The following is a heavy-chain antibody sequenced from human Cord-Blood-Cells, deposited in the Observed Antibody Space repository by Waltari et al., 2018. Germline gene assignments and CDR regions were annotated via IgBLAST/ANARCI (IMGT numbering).Heavy chain of an antibody. CDR1: GGSISSSSYY. Sequence: QLQLQESGPGLVKHSETLSLTCTVSGGSISSSSYYWGWIRQPPGKGLEWIGSIYYSGTTYYTPSLKSRVTISVDTSKNQFSLKLSSVTAADTAVYYCARHIAGWDDAFDIWGQGTMVTDSS. J-gene: IGHJ3*02. D-gene: IGHD1-26*01. CDR3: ARHIAGWDDAFDI. CDR2: IYYSGTT. V-gene: IGHV4-39*01.